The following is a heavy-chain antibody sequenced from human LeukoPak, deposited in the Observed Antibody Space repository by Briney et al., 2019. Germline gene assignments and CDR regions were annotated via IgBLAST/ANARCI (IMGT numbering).Heavy chain of an antibody. D-gene: IGHD2-15*01. CDR2: INHSGST. V-gene: IGHV4-34*01. J-gene: IGHJ4*02. CDR1: GGSFSGYY. CDR3: ARVGYCSGGSCYSSTSDY. Sequence: SETLSLTCAVYGGSFSGYYWSWIRQPPGKGLEWLGEINHSGSTNYNPSLKSRVTISVDTSKNQFSLKLSSVTAADTAVYYCARVGYCSGGSCYSSTSDYWGQGTLVTVSS.